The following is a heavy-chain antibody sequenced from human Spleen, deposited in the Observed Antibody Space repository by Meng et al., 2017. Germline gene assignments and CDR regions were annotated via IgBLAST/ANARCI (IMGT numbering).Heavy chain of an antibody. D-gene: IGHD3-16*01. CDR1: GGSFSGYY. J-gene: IGHJ5*02. Sequence: SETLSLTCAVYGGSFSGYYWSWIRQPPGKGLEWIGEINHSGSTNYNPSLKSRVTISVDTSKNQFSLKLSSMTAADTAVYYCARDLWELRYKAPFDPWGQGSLVTVSS. V-gene: IGHV4-34*01. CDR3: ARDLWELRYKAPFDP. CDR2: INHSGST.